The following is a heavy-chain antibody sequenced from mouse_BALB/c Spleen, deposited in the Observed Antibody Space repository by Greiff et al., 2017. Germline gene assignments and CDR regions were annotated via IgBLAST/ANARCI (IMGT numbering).Heavy chain of an antibody. CDR2: ILPGSGST. CDR3: ARGDYEGNYYAMDY. J-gene: IGHJ4*01. D-gene: IGHD2-4*01. CDR1: GYTFSSYW. Sequence: VQVVESGAELMKPGASVKISCKATGYTFSSYWIEWVKQRPGHGLEWIGEILPGSGSTNYNEKFKGKATFTADTSSNTAYMQLSSLTSEDSAVYYCARGDYEGNYYAMDYWGQGTSVTVSS. V-gene: IGHV1-9*01.